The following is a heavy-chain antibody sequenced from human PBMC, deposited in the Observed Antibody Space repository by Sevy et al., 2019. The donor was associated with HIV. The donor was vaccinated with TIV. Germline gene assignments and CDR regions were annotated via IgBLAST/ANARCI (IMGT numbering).Heavy chain of an antibody. V-gene: IGHV3-30*03. CDR2: ISYDEAHK. J-gene: IGHJ4*02. CDR3: ATDYSAGITMLRGAYRARGDYFDY. D-gene: IGHD3-10*01. Sequence: GGSLRLSCVTSGFTFRTSGMHWVRQSPGKGLEWVAVISYDEAHKNYADSVKGRFSISKYNSKNTLYLQMSSLRTEDTAVYYCATDYSAGITMLRGAYRARGDYFDYWGQGTQVIVSS. CDR1: GFTFRTSG.